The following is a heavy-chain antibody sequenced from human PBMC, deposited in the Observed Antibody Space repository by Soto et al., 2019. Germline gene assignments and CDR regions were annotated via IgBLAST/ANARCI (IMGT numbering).Heavy chain of an antibody. CDR1: GFTFSSYS. CDR2: ISSSSSYI. J-gene: IGHJ5*02. D-gene: IGHD6-13*01. CDR3: ARAPPRYSSHHNWFDP. V-gene: IGHV3-21*01. Sequence: GGSLRLSCAASGFTFSSYSMNWVRQAPGKGLEWVSSISSSSSYIYYADSVKGRFTISRDNAKISLYLQMNSLRAEDTAVYYCARAPPRYSSHHNWFDPWVQGTLVTVSS.